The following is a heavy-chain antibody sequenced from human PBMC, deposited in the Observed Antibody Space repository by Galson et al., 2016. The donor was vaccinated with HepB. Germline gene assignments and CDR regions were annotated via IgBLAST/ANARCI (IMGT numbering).Heavy chain of an antibody. CDR3: ATYNVSLGDYNAFDF. CDR2: INPANGKT. Sequence: SVKVSCKASGYTFTSYALHWVRQTPGQRLEWMGWINPANGKTVYSQKFQGRITITRDTSTGTGYLELRSLTSEDTAVYYCATYNVSLGDYNAFDFWGQGTPGAVS. J-gene: IGHJ4*02. CDR1: GYTFTSYA. V-gene: IGHV1-3*01. D-gene: IGHD3-10*01.